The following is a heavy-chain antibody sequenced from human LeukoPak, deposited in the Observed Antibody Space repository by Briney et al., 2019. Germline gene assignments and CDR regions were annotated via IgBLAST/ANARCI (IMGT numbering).Heavy chain of an antibody. CDR1: GFTFSSYA. J-gene: IGHJ6*03. D-gene: IGHD7-27*01. CDR3: ARETQLGIYYYYYMDV. CDR2: ISGSGGST. V-gene: IGHV3-23*01. Sequence: GGSLRLSCAASGFTFSSYAMSWVRQAPGKGLEWVSAISGSGGSTYYADSVKGRFTISRDNAKNSLYLQMNSLRAEDTAVYYCARETQLGIYYYYYMDVWGKGTTVTISS.